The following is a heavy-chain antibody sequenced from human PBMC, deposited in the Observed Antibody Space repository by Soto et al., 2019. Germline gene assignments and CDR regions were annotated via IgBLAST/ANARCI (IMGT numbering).Heavy chain of an antibody. V-gene: IGHV3-23*01. CDR2: TSGSGGIF. CDR1: GFTISMSD. J-gene: IGHJ4*02. D-gene: IGHD3-3*01. CDR3: AKYEGRALDY. Sequence: EVQLLESGGGSVQPGGALRLSCAASGFTISMSDMCWVRQAPGKGLEWVSTSGSGGIFHYADSVKGRFSISRDNSNSIMYLQMNSLRTEDTAFYYCAKYEGRALDYWGQGTLVSVSP.